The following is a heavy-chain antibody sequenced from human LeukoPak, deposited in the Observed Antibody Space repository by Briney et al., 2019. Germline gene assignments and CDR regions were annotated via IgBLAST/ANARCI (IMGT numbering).Heavy chain of an antibody. CDR3: ARAGWLVRRYFDY. CDR2: IYYSGST. J-gene: IGHJ4*02. CDR1: GGSISSYY. D-gene: IGHD6-19*01. Sequence: SETLSLTCTVPGGSISSYYWSWIRQPPGKGLEWIGYIYYSGSTNYNPSLKSRVTISVDTSKNQFSLKLSSVTAADTAVYYCARAGWLVRRYFDYWGQGTLVTVSS. V-gene: IGHV4-59*12.